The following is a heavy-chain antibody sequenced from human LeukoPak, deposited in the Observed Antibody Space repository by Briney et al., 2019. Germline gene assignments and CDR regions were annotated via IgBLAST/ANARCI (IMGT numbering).Heavy chain of an antibody. CDR1: GYTFTSYD. Sequence: ASVKVSCKASGYTFTSYDINWVRQATGQGLEWMGWMNPNSGNTGYAQKFQGRVTMTRNTSISTAYMELSSPRSEDAAVYYCARDSLNNYYYYYYMDVWGKGTTVTVSS. V-gene: IGHV1-8*01. CDR2: MNPNSGNT. D-gene: IGHD5-18*01. J-gene: IGHJ6*03. CDR3: ARDSLNNYYYYYYMDV.